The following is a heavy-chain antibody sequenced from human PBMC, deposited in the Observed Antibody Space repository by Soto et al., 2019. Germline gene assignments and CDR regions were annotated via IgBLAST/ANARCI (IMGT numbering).Heavy chain of an antibody. D-gene: IGHD5-12*01. CDR1: GFVFNTYG. Sequence: VQLVESGGDLVQPGGSLRLSCAASGFVFNTYGMNWVRQAPGKGLEWISYISSSSVTIYYADSLKGRFTVSRDNAQNSLFLQMNSLTAEDTAVYYCARDGGYNYALDYWGQGTLVTVSS. J-gene: IGHJ4*02. V-gene: IGHV3-48*01. CDR3: ARDGGYNYALDY. CDR2: ISSSSVTI.